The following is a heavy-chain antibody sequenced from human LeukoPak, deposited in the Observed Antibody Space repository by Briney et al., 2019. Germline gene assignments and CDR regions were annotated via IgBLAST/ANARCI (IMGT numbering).Heavy chain of an antibody. J-gene: IGHJ4*02. CDR2: MNPNSGNT. V-gene: IGHV1-8*03. CDR3: ARGIRPGYSRYGFDY. CDR1: GYTFTSYD. D-gene: IGHD4-11*01. Sequence: ASVKVSFKASGYTFTSYDINWVRQATGQGLEWMGWMNPNSGNTGYAQKFQGRVTITRITSISTAYMELGSLRSEDTAVYYCARGIRPGYSRYGFDYWGQGTLVTVSS.